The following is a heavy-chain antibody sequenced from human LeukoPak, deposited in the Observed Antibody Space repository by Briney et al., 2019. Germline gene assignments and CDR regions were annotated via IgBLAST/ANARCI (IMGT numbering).Heavy chain of an antibody. CDR2: IYHSGST. J-gene: IGHJ3*02. D-gene: IGHD2-15*01. V-gene: IGHV4-4*02. CDR3: ARDLGYCSGGSCYAFDI. Sequence: PSGTLSLTCAVSGGSISSSNWWSWVRQPPGKGLEWIGEIYHSGSTNYNPSLKSRVTISVDKSKNQFSLKLSSVTAADTAVYYCARDLGYCSGGSCYAFDIWGQGTMVTVSS. CDR1: GGSISSSNW.